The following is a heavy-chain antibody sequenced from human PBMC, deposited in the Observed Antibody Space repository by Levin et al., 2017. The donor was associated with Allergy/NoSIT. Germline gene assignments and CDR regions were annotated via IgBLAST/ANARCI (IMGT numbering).Heavy chain of an antibody. J-gene: IGHJ4*02. V-gene: IGHV3-23*01. D-gene: IGHD1-1*01. CDR2: ISDTAGST. CDR1: GFIFSSYA. Sequence: GGSLRLSCAASGFIFSSYAMAWVRQAPGRGLEWVSVISDTAGSTFYADSAKGRFTMSRDNSKNTLYLQMNSLRAEDTALYYCAKVKQSASWNSFDYWGQGTLVTVSS. CDR3: AKVKQSASWNSFDY.